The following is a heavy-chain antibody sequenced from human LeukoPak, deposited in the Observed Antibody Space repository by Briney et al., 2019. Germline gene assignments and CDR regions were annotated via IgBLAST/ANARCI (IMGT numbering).Heavy chain of an antibody. J-gene: IGHJ5*02. CDR1: GGSISTYY. V-gene: IGHV4-4*08. D-gene: IGHD3-10*01. CDR3: ATSGSVTYLKWFAP. CDR2: VHSGGTR. Sequence: SETLSLTCTVSGGSISTYYWTWIRQPPGKRLEWIGYVHSGGTRVYNPSLESRVSMSVDTSRNQFSLNLTSVTAADTAVYYCATSGSVTYLKWFAPWGQGTLLTVSS.